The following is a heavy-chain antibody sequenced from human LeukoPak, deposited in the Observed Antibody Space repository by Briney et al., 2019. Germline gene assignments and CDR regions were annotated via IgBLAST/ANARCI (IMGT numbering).Heavy chain of an antibody. CDR3: ARHSPVPNI. CDR2: IYYSGST. V-gene: IGHV4-59*08. J-gene: IGHJ3*01. Sequence: SETLSLTCTVSGGALISYYWSWIRQPPGKGLEWIGYIYYSGSTNYNPSLRSRVTISVDTSKNQFSLNLSPVTAADTAVYYCARHSPVPNIWGQGTMVTVSS. CDR1: GGALISYY.